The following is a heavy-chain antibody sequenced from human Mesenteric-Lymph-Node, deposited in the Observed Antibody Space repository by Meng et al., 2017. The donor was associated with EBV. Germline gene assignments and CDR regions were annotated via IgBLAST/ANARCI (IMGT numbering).Heavy chain of an antibody. V-gene: IGHV1-18*04. CDR1: GYTFTSYG. Sequence: QVQLVQSGADMKKPGASGKVSCKASGYTFTSYGISWVRQAPGQGLEWMGWISPYNGNTNYAQKFQGRVSMTTDTSTSTADMELRSLRSDDTAVYYCARDHSGSYVDYWGQGTLVTVSS. CDR2: ISPYNGNT. CDR3: ARDHSGSYVDY. D-gene: IGHD1-26*01. J-gene: IGHJ4*02.